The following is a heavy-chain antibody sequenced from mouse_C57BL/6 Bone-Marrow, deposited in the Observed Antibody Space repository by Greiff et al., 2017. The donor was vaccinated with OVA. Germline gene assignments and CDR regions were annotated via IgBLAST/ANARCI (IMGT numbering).Heavy chain of an antibody. V-gene: IGHV1-52*01. CDR1: GYTFTSYW. CDR2: IDPSDSET. CDR3: ERGYFDY. Sequence: VQLQQPGAELVRPGSSVKLSCKASGYTFTSYWMHWVKQRPIQGLEWIGNIDPSDSETHYNQKFKDKATLTVDTSSSTAYMQLSSLTSEDSAGYYCERGYFDYWGQGTTLTVSS. J-gene: IGHJ2*01.